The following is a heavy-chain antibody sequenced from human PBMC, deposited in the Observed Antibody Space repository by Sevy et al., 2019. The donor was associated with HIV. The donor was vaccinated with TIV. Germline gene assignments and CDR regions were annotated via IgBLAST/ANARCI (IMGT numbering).Heavy chain of an antibody. V-gene: IGHV3-48*01. Sequence: GGSLRLSCAASGFTFSSYSMNWVRQAPGKGLEWVSYISSSSSSTIYYADSVKGRFTISRDNAKNSLYLQMNSLRAEDTAVYYCARGRGGYYDAFDIWGQGTMVTVSS. D-gene: IGHD1-26*01. J-gene: IGHJ3*02. CDR3: ARGRGGYYDAFDI. CDR1: GFTFSSYS. CDR2: ISSSSSSTI.